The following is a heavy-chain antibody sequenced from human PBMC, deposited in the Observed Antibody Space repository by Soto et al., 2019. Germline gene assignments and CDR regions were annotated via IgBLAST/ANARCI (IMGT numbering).Heavy chain of an antibody. CDR1: GFTFSNAW. D-gene: IGHD3-9*01. Sequence: GALRLSCAASGFTFSNAWMSWVRQSPGKGLEWVGRIKSKTDGGTTDYAAPVKGRFTISRDDSKNTLYLQMNSLKTEDTAVYYCTTDRSYDILTGYLHFDYWGQGTLVTVSS. V-gene: IGHV3-15*01. CDR2: IKSKTDGGTT. J-gene: IGHJ4*02. CDR3: TTDRSYDILTGYLHFDY.